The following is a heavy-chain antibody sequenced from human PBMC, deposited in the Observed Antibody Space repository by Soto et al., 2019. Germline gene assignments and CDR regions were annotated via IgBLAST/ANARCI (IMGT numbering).Heavy chain of an antibody. CDR3: AREYCSSTRCYGGDY. V-gene: IGHV1-18*01. CDR2: ISTYNGNT. J-gene: IGHJ4*02. CDR1: GYTFTTYG. Sequence: QVQLVQSGAEVKKPGASVRVSCKASGYTFTTYGISWVRQAPGQGLEWMGWISTYNGNTNYAQKLQGRVTMTTDTSTSTAYMELRSLRSDDTDVYYCAREYCSSTRCYGGDYWGQGTLVTVSS. D-gene: IGHD2-2*01.